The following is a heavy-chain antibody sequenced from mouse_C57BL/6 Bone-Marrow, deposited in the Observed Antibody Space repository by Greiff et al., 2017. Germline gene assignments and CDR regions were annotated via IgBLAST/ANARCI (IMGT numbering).Heavy chain of an antibody. CDR3: ARFGGYLYYYAMDY. Sequence: VQLQQSGAELVRPGTSVKMSCKASGYTFTNYWIGWAKQRPGHGLEWIGDIYPGGGYTNYNEKFKGKATLTADKSSSTAYMQFSSLTSEDSAIYYCARFGGYLYYYAMDYWGQGTSVTVSS. CDR1: GYTFTNYW. CDR2: IYPGGGYT. D-gene: IGHD1-1*02. V-gene: IGHV1-63*01. J-gene: IGHJ4*01.